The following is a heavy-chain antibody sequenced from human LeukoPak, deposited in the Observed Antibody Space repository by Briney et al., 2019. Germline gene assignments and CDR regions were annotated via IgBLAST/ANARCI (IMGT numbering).Heavy chain of an antibody. D-gene: IGHD3-22*01. V-gene: IGHV1-2*02. CDR1: GYTFTGYY. J-gene: IGHJ4*02. CDR3: AGGSRDYYDNSGYYY. CDR2: INPDSGGT. Sequence: ASVKVSCKASGYTFTGYYMHWVRQAPGQGLEWMGWINPDSGGTNYAQKFQGRVTMTRDTSISTAYMELSRLRSDDTAVYYCAGGSRDYYDNSGYYYWGQGTLVTVSS.